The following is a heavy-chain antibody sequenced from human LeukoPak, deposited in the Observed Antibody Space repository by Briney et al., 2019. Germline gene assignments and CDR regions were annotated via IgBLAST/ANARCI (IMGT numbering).Heavy chain of an antibody. CDR1: GFTFSIYT. J-gene: IGHJ4*02. CDR2: ITSSGSYI. V-gene: IGHV3-21*01. D-gene: IGHD5-18*01. CDR3: ARDQRGYSYTVDY. Sequence: GGSLRLSCAASGFTFSIYTMNWVRQAPGKGLEWVSSITSSGSYINYADSVKGRFTISRDNAKNSLYLQRNSLRAEDTAVYYCARDQRGYSYTVDYWGQGTLVTVSS.